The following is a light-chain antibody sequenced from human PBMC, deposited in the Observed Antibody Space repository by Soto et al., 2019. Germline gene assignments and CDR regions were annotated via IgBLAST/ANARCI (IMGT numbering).Light chain of an antibody. CDR3: QQYDSYPWT. CDR1: QGVSRY. Sequence: ILMTQSPSPFSVSTGDRVTITCRASQGVSRYLAWYQQKPGKAPKILSYDASTMDNGVPSRFSGRGCGTDVTITINCLESEDFATYYCQQYDSYPWTFGQGTKVEIK. CDR2: DAS. J-gene: IGKJ1*01. V-gene: IGKV1-8*01.